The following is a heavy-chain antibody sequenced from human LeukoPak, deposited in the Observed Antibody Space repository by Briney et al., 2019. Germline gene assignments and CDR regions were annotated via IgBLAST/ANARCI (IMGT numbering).Heavy chain of an antibody. V-gene: IGHV3-30*02. CDR2: IYYDGSNK. Sequence: PGGSLRLSCAASGFTFSRHGMHWVRQAPGEGLEWVTSIYYDGSNKNYADSVKGRFTISRDNSKNTLYLQMNSLRAEDTAVYYCAKDCGGDCYSHSWGQGTLVTVSS. CDR1: GFTFSRHG. CDR3: AKDCGGDCYSHS. J-gene: IGHJ4*02. D-gene: IGHD2-21*02.